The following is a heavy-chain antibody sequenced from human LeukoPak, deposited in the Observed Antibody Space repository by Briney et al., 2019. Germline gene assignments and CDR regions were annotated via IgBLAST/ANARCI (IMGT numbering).Heavy chain of an antibody. CDR2: IYYSGST. CDR1: GGSVSSGSYY. CDR3: ARDRRSSWSYYYYYGMDV. V-gene: IGHV4-61*01. J-gene: IGHJ6*02. D-gene: IGHD6-13*01. Sequence: KPSETLSLTCTVSGGSVSSGSYYWSWIRQPPGKGLEWIGYIYYSGSTNYNPSLKSRVTISVDTSKNQFSLKLSSVTAADTAVYYCARDRRSSWSYYYYYGMDVWGQGTTVTVSS.